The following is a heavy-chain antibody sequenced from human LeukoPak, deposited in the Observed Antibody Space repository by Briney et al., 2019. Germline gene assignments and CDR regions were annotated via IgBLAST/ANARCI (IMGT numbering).Heavy chain of an antibody. Sequence: PSETLSLTCTVSGGSISSLYWSWIRQPPGKGLEWIGYIYYTGSTNYNPSLKSRVTISVDTSKHQFSLNLSSVTAADTAVYYCARGRGYTYVSPLDYWGQGTLVTVSS. CDR3: ARGRGYTYVSPLDY. CDR1: GGSISSLY. V-gene: IGHV4-59*11. D-gene: IGHD5-18*01. CDR2: IYYTGST. J-gene: IGHJ4*02.